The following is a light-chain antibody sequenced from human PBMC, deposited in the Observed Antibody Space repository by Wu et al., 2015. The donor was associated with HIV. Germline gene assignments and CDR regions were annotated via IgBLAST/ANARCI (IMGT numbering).Light chain of an antibody. CDR1: QSVRTN. CDR3: GQYNTRPT. Sequence: EVVMTQSPATLSVSPGEGATLSCRASQSVRTNLAWYQQKPDQAPRLVIYDASSRATGIPARFSGSGSGTAFTLTISTLQSEDSAVYYCGQYNTRPTFGQGTKVEIK. CDR2: DAS. J-gene: IGKJ1*01. V-gene: IGKV3-15*01.